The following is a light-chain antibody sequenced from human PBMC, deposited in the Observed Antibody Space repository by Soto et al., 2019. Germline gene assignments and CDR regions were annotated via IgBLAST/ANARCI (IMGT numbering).Light chain of an antibody. CDR3: QQYGSSPLT. V-gene: IGKV3-20*01. CDR2: GAS. Sequence: DIALTQSPGTLSLSPGERATLSCIASQSVSSSYLAWYQQKPGQAPRLLIYGASSRATGIPDRFNGSGSGTDFTLTISRLEPEDVAVYYCQQYGSSPLTLGGGTKVDI. CDR1: QSVSSSY. J-gene: IGKJ4*01.